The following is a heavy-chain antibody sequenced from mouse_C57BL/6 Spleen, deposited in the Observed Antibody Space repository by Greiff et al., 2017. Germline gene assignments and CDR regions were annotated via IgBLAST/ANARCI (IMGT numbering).Heavy chain of an antibody. CDR1: GYTFTSYG. CDR2: IYPRSGNT. V-gene: IGHV1-81*01. CDR3: ARSLLRYYAMDD. J-gene: IGHJ4*01. D-gene: IGHD1-1*01. Sequence: LQESGAELARPGASVKLSCKASGYTFTSYGISWVKQRTGQGLEWIGEIYPRSGNTYYNEKFKGKATLTADKSSSTAYMELRSLTSEDSAVYFCARSLLRYYAMDDWGQGTSVTVSS.